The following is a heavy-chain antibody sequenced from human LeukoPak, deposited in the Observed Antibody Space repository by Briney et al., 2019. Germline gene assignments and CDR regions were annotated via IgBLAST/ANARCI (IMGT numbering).Heavy chain of an antibody. J-gene: IGHJ3*02. CDR2: INPNSDGT. D-gene: IGHD5-24*01. CDR3: ARDRAGWLQLQGNDAFDI. Sequence: ASVTVSCKASGYTFTGYYMHWVRQAPGQGLEWMGWINPNSDGTNYAQKFQGRVTMTRDTSISTAYMELSRLRSDDTAVYYCARDRAGWLQLQGNDAFDIWGQGTMVTVSS. CDR1: GYTFTGYY. V-gene: IGHV1-2*02.